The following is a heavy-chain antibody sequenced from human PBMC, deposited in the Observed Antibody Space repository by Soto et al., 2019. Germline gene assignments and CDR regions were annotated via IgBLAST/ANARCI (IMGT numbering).Heavy chain of an antibody. CDR2: IYPGDSDT. V-gene: IGHV5-51*01. CDR3: ARWGYSSSSFYYYYMDV. J-gene: IGHJ6*03. D-gene: IGHD6-13*01. CDR1: GYSFTSYW. Sequence: PGESLKISCKGSGYSFTSYWIGWVRQMPGKGLEWMGIIYPGDSDTRYSPSFQGQVTISADKSISTAYLQWSSLKASDTVMFYCARWGYSSSSFYYYYMDVWGKGTTVTVSS.